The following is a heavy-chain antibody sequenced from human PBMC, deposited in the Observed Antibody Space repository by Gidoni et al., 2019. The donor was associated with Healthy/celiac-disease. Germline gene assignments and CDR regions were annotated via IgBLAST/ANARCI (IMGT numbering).Heavy chain of an antibody. D-gene: IGHD3-10*01. Sequence: QVQLVESGGGVVQPGRSLRLSCAASGFTFSSYGMHWVRQAPGKGLGWVAVISYDGSNKYYADSVKGRFTISRDNSKNTLYLQMNSLRAEDTAVYYCAKESSDYGSGDFDYWGQGTLVTVSS. V-gene: IGHV3-30*18. CDR1: GFTFSSYG. J-gene: IGHJ4*02. CDR3: AKESSDYGSGDFDY. CDR2: ISYDGSNK.